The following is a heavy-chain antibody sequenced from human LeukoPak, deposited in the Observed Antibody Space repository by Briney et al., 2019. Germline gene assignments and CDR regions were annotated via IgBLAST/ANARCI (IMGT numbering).Heavy chain of an antibody. J-gene: IGHJ5*02. CDR2: IYYSGST. D-gene: IGHD5-12*01. Sequence: SETLSLTCTVSGGSISSSSYYWGWIRQPPGKGLEWIGSIYYSGSTYYNPSLKSRVTISVDTSKNQFSLKLSSVTAADTAVYYCAMTPLSGYALNWFDPWGQGTLVTVSS. V-gene: IGHV4-39*01. CDR3: AMTPLSGYALNWFDP. CDR1: GGSISSSSYY.